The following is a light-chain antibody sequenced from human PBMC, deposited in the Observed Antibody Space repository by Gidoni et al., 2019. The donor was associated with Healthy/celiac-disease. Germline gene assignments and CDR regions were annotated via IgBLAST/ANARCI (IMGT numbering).Light chain of an antibody. V-gene: IGKV3-11*01. CDR2: DAS. CDR3: QQRSNWPLIT. Sequence: EIVLTQSPATLSLSPGERATLSCRASQSVSSYLAWYQQKPGQAPRLLIYDASNRATGIPARFSGSGSGTDFTLTISSLEPEDLAVYYCQQRSNWPLITFGQXTRLEIK. CDR1: QSVSSY. J-gene: IGKJ5*01.